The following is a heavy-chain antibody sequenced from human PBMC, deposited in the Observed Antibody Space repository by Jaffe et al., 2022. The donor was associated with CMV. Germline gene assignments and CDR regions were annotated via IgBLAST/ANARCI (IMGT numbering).Heavy chain of an antibody. CDR1: GFTFSSYA. CDR3: AKGGRIVATIGGFFDY. CDR2: ISGSGGST. J-gene: IGHJ4*02. D-gene: IGHD5-12*01. Sequence: EVQLLESGGGLVQPGGSLRLSCAASGFTFSSYAMSWVRQAPGKGLEWVSAISGSGGSTYYADSVKGRFTISRDNSKNTLYLQMNSLRAEDTAVYYCAKGGRIVATIGGFFDYWGQGTLVTVSS. V-gene: IGHV3-23*01.